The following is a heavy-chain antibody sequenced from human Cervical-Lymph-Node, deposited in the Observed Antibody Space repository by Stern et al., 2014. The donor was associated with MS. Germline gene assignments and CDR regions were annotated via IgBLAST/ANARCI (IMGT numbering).Heavy chain of an antibody. CDR1: GDSISNDNW. CDR2: VYHTGSA. Sequence: QVQLQESGPGLVRPSGTLSLTCAVSGDSISNDNWWSWVSQPPGEGLEWIGEVYHTGSANYDPSLKSRVTISVDKSKNQFSLRLTSMTAADTAVYYCARDQGFQLMNSWGQGTLVIVSS. CDR3: ARDQGFQLMNS. D-gene: IGHD2-2*01. J-gene: IGHJ4*02. V-gene: IGHV4-4*02.